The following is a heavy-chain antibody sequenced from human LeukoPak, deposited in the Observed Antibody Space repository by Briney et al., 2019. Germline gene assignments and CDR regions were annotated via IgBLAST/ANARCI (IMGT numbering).Heavy chain of an antibody. Sequence: GGSLRLSCATSGFTFSRYNMNWVRQAPGKGLEWVSSITSSSIYKYYADSMKGRFTISRDNSKNTLYLQMNSLRAEDTAVYYCAKDSGSYYKPYYMDVWGKGTTVTISS. V-gene: IGHV3-21*01. CDR3: AKDSGSYYKPYYMDV. J-gene: IGHJ6*03. CDR2: ITSSSIYK. CDR1: GFTFSRYN. D-gene: IGHD3-10*01.